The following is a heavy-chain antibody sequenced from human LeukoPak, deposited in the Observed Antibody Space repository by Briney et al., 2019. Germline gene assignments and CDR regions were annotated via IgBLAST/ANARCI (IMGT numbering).Heavy chain of an antibody. J-gene: IGHJ3*02. D-gene: IGHD2-15*01. Sequence: AETLCPTGTVLGASCRRFYWRCMRQPPGKGRVGRGYIYYSRRTNYNPSLKSRVTISVDTSKNQFSLKLSSVTAADTAVYYCARLGHCSVGRCPLDHDAFDIWGQGTMVTVSS. CDR2: IYYSRRT. CDR1: GASCRRFY. V-gene: IGHV4-59*08. CDR3: ARLGHCSVGRCPLDHDAFDI.